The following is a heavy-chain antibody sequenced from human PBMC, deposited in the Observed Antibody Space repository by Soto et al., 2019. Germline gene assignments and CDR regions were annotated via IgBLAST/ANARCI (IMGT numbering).Heavy chain of an antibody. D-gene: IGHD3-22*01. CDR3: AKDKYYD. CDR2: ISGSDGST. J-gene: IGHJ4*02. V-gene: IGHV3-23*01. Sequence: EVHLLESGGGLVQPGGSLRLSCAASGFTLSNYGMNWVRQAPGKGLEWVSGISGSDGSTYYADSVKGRFTISRDKSKNTLYLQTNTLRAEHTAVYYCAKDKYYDGGQGTLVTVSS. CDR1: GFTLSNYG.